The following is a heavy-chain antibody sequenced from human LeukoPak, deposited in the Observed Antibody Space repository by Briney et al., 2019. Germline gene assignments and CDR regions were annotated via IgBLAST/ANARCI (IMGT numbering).Heavy chain of an antibody. V-gene: IGHV4-61*02. CDR1: GNSISSGDNY. CDR2: IYTSGST. D-gene: IGHD5-12*01. Sequence: PSETLSLTCTVSGNSISSGDNYWSWIRQPAGKGLEWIGRIYTSGSTNYNPSLQSRVTMSVDTSKNQFSLMLSSVTAADTAVYYCTRDSSGYDWFYDYWGQGSLVTVSS. J-gene: IGHJ4*02. CDR3: TRDSSGYDWFYDY.